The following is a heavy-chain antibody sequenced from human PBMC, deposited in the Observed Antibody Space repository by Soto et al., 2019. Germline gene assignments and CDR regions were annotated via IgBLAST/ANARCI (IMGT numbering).Heavy chain of an antibody. J-gene: IGHJ4*02. V-gene: IGHV4-59*01. Sequence: SETLSLTCTVSGGSISSYYWNWIRQPPGKGLEWNGYIYSSGYTNYNPSLKTRVTMTVDTSKNQFSLKLSSASAADTAVYYCARGSANDRSFGFDSWGQGSLVTVSS. CDR3: ARGSANDRSFGFDS. CDR2: IYSSGYT. D-gene: IGHD3-10*01. CDR1: GGSISSYY.